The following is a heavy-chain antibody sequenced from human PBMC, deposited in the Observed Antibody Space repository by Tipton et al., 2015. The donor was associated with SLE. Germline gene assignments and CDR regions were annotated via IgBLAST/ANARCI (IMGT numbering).Heavy chain of an antibody. CDR1: GYTFTNYG. D-gene: IGHD2-2*01. Sequence: QSGAEVKKPGASVKVSCKASGYTFTNYGFNWVRQAPGQGLEWMGWISAYNGNTNLAQKVQGRVTMTTDISTSTVYMELRSLRSDDTAVYYCARVGVAYCSSTSCYPVDNWGQGTLVIVSS. V-gene: IGHV1-18*01. J-gene: IGHJ4*02. CDR2: ISAYNGNT. CDR3: ARVGVAYCSSTSCYPVDN.